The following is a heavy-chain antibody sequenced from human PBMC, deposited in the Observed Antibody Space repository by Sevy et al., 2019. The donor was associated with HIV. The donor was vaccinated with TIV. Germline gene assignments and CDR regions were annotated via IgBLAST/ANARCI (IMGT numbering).Heavy chain of an antibody. CDR2: INSDGSST. J-gene: IGHJ6*02. Sequence: GGSLRLSCVASGFTFSSYWMHWVRQAPGKGLVWDSRINSDGSSTSYADSVKGRFTISRDNAKNTLYLQMNSLRAEDTAVYYCATDGQLGYYYGMDVWGQGTTVTVSS. CDR1: GFTFSSYW. V-gene: IGHV3-74*01. D-gene: IGHD6-6*01. CDR3: ATDGQLGYYYGMDV.